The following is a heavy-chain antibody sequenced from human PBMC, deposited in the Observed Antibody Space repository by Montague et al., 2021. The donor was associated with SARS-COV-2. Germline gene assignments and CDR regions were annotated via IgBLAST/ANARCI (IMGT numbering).Heavy chain of an antibody. CDR2: IYYTGNT. D-gene: IGHD3-22*01. V-gene: IGHV4-39*02. J-gene: IGHJ3*01. CDR1: GGSITNNIDY. CDR3: ARLKRYFDSSGSPSAFDF. Sequence: SETLSLTCTVSGGSITNNIDYWAWIRQPPGKGLEWIGSIYYTGNTYYNPSLKSRVTISVATSKNHFTLKLSSVTAAETAVYYCARLKRYFDSSGSPSAFDFGGQGKKVTVSS.